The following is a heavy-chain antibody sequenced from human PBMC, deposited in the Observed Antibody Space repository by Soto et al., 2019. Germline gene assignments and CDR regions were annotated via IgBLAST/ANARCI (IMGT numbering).Heavy chain of an antibody. CDR1: GGSFSGYY. CDR2: INHSGST. Sequence: QVQLQQWGAGLLKPSETLSLTCAVYGGSFSGYYWSWIRQPPGKGLEWIGEINHSGSTNYNPSLKRRVTISVDTSKNQFSLKLSSVTAADTAVYYCARVGWTAAVDYWGQGTLVTVSS. J-gene: IGHJ4*02. D-gene: IGHD6-13*01. CDR3: ARVGWTAAVDY. V-gene: IGHV4-34*01.